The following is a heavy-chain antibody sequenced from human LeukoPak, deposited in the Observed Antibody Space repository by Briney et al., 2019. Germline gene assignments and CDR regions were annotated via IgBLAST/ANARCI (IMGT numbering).Heavy chain of an antibody. CDR2: MNPKRGNT. V-gene: IGHV1-8*01. Sequence: ASVKVSCKASGYSLTSFDINWVRQGSGQGLEWMGWMNPKRGNTGYAPTFQGRVTMTRNTSISTAYMELSSLRSEDTAVYYCARAPPYSSSSYYYYYYMDVWGKGTTVTVSS. J-gene: IGHJ6*03. D-gene: IGHD6-6*01. CDR3: ARAPPYSSSSYYYYYYMDV. CDR1: GYSLTSFD.